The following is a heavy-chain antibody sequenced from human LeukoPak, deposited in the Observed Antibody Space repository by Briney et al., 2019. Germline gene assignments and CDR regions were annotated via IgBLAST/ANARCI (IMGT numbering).Heavy chain of an antibody. V-gene: IGHV3-48*03. Sequence: PGGSLRLSCAASGFTFSSYEMNWVRQAPGKGLEWVSYISSSGSTIYYADSVKGRFTISRDNDKYSLYLQMNSLRAEDTAVYYCLRSPDLYGYCSVYWGQGTLVTVSS. D-gene: IGHD5-18*01. CDR3: LRSPDLYGYCSVY. CDR1: GFTFSSYE. J-gene: IGHJ4*02. CDR2: ISSSGSTI.